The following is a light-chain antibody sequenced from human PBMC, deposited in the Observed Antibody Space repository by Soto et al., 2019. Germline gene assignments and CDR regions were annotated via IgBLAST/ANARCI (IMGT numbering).Light chain of an antibody. Sequence: EIVLTQSPATLSLSPGERATLSCRASQSVSSYLAWYQQKPGQAPRPLIYDASNRATGIPARFIGSGSGTDFTLTISSLEPEDFAVYYCQQRSNWPPRITFGQGTRLEIK. V-gene: IGKV3-11*01. CDR1: QSVSSY. J-gene: IGKJ5*01. CDR3: QQRSNWPPRIT. CDR2: DAS.